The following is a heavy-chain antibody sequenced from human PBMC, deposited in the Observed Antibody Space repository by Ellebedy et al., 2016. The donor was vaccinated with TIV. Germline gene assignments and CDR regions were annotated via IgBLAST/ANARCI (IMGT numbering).Heavy chain of an antibody. J-gene: IGHJ3*02. V-gene: IGHV3-15*07. Sequence: GESLKTSCAASGFTFSNAWMNWVRHAPGKGLEWVGRIKSKTDGGTTDYAAPVKGRFTISRDDSKNTLYLQMNSLKTEDTAVYYCTTPLITMIVGASGAFDIWGQGTMVTVSS. CDR3: TTPLITMIVGASGAFDI. CDR2: IKSKTDGGTT. CDR1: GFTFSNAW. D-gene: IGHD3-22*01.